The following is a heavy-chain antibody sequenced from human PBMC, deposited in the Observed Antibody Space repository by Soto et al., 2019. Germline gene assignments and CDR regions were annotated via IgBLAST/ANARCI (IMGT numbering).Heavy chain of an antibody. CDR1: EFTFSKFA. V-gene: IGHV3-30*18. Sequence: QVQLVESGGGVVQPGRSLRLSCAASEFTFSKFAIHWVRQAPGKGLEWVAVISNDGRKTYYIDSVKGRFTISRDNSNNTLFLQMNSLRLEDTAVYYCAKDISTYSGGCTYYFDYWGQGTLVTVSS. CDR2: ISNDGRKT. D-gene: IGHD1-26*01. CDR3: AKDISTYSGGCTYYFDY. J-gene: IGHJ4*02.